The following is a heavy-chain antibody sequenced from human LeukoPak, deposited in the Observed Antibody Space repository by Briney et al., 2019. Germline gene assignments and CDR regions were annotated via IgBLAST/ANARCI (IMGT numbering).Heavy chain of an antibody. CDR2: INSDGSST. V-gene: IGHV3-74*01. CDR3: ARSEYSSTWYGHYYFYYMDV. Sequence: GGSLRPSCGASGYTFSTFWMHWVRHAPGKRLVWVSRINSDGSSTVYADSVKGRFTISRDNAKNTLYLQMNSLRADDTAVYYCARSEYSSTWYGHYYFYYMDVWGKGTTVTVSS. J-gene: IGHJ6*03. D-gene: IGHD6-13*01. CDR1: GYTFSTFW.